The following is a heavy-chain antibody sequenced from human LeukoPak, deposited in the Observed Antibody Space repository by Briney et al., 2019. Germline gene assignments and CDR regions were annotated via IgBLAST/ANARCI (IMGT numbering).Heavy chain of an antibody. Sequence: GGSLRLSCAASGFTFYDYAMHWVRQAPGKGLEWVSGISWNSGSIGYADSVKGRFTISRDNAKNSLYLQMNSLRAEDTALYYCAKDNDILTGYPDYWGQGTLVTVSS. D-gene: IGHD3-9*01. CDR3: AKDNDILTGYPDY. V-gene: IGHV3-9*01. J-gene: IGHJ4*02. CDR1: GFTFYDYA. CDR2: ISWNSGSI.